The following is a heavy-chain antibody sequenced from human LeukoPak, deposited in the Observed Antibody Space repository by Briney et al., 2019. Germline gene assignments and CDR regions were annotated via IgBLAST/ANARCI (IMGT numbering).Heavy chain of an antibody. V-gene: IGHV4-59*08. D-gene: IGHD3-22*01. CDR1: GGSISSYY. CDR2: IYYSGST. Sequence: PSETLSLTCTVSGGSISSYYWSWIRQPPGKGLEWIGYIYYSGSTNYNPSLKSRVTISVDTSKNQFSLKLSSVTAADTAVYYCARLPYDYYDSSGYYLGFDYWGQGTLVTVSS. J-gene: IGHJ4*02. CDR3: ARLPYDYYDSSGYYLGFDY.